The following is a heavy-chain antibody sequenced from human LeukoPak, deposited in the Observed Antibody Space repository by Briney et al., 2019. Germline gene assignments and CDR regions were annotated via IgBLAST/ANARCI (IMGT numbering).Heavy chain of an antibody. CDR3: ARVSTYSAIDY. CDR2: INSDGSST. CDR1: GFTFSSYW. D-gene: IGHD1-26*01. Sequence: PGGSLRLSCAASGFTFSSYWMHWVRQGPGKGLVWVSRINSDGSSTSYADSVKGRFTISRDNVKNTLYLQMNSLRAEDTAVYYCARVSTYSAIDYWGQGTLVTVSS. V-gene: IGHV3-74*01. J-gene: IGHJ4*02.